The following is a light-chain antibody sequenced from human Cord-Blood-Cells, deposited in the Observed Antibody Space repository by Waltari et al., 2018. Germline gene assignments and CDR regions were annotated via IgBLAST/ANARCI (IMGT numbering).Light chain of an antibody. CDR2: AAS. CDR3: PLS. Sequence: DIQMTQSPSALSEPVGDRVTITCRASQAISNHFAWYQQKPGKVPKLLMYAASTVQSGVPSRFSCSGSGTAFTLTISSLQPDDLATYSAPLSFGGGTKVKIK. CDR1: QAISNH. V-gene: IGKV1-27*01. J-gene: IGKJ4*01.